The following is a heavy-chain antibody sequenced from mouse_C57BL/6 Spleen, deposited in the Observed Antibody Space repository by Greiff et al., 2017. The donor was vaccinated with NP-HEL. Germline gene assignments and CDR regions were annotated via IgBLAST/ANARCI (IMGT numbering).Heavy chain of an antibody. D-gene: IGHD3-2*01. CDR2: IDPETGGT. CDR3: TRKGTARGGFAY. J-gene: IGHJ3*01. CDR1: GYTFTDYE. V-gene: IGHV1-15*01. Sequence: VQLQQSGAELVRPGASVTLSCKASGYTFTDYEMHWVKQTPVHGLEWIGAIDPETGGTAYNQKFKGKAILTADKSSSTAYMELRSLTSEDSAVYYCTRKGTARGGFAYWGQGTLVTVSA.